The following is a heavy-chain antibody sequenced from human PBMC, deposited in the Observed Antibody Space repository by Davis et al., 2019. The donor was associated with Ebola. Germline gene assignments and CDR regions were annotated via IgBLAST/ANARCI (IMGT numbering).Heavy chain of an antibody. J-gene: IGHJ6*02. V-gene: IGHV3-21*01. CDR2: ISSSSTYI. CDR1: GFTLTSLS. D-gene: IGHD3-16*02. CDR3: TRDLELSGGMDV. Sequence: GESLKIPCAASGFTLTSLSMNWVRQAPGKGLEWVSSISSSSTYIYYADSVKGRFTISRDNAKNSLYLQMNSLRAEDTAVYYCTRDLELSGGMDVWGQGTTVTVSS.